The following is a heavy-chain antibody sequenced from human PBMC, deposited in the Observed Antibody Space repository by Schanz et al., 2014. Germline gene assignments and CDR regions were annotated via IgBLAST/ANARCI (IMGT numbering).Heavy chain of an antibody. CDR2: IWYDGNNK. CDR1: GFTFSSYG. CDR3: VREGSSSPDCCYYNGMDV. D-gene: IGHD6-6*01. Sequence: QVQLVESGGGVVQPGGSLRLSCAASGFTFSSYGMHWVRQAPGKGLEWVAVIWYDGNNKFYADSVKGRFTISRDNAKNSLHLQMNSLRAEDTAVYYCVREGSSSPDCCYYNGMDVWGQGTTVTVSS. J-gene: IGHJ6*02. V-gene: IGHV3-33*01.